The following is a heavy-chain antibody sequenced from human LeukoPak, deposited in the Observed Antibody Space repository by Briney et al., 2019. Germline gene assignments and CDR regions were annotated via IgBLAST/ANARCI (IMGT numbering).Heavy chain of an antibody. D-gene: IGHD2-15*01. CDR2: INSDGSIT. J-gene: IGHJ4*02. CDR1: GFTFTTYW. V-gene: IGHV3-74*01. CDR3: ARATGYCSGGSCRPYYFDY. Sequence: PGGSLRLSCAASGFTFTTYWMHWVRQAPGKGLVWVSHINSDGSITSYADSVKGRFTISRDNSKNTLYLQMNSLRAEDTAVYYCARATGYCSGGSCRPYYFDYWGQGTLVTVSS.